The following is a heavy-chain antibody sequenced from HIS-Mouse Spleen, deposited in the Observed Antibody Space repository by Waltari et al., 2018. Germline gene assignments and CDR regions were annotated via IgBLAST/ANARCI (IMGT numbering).Heavy chain of an antibody. Sequence: QVTLRESGPALVKPTQTLTLTCTFSGFSLSPSGMCVSWIRQPPGKAREWLARIDWDDDKYYSTSLKTRLTISKDTSKNQVVLTMTNMDPVDTATYYCARIRSCGYSSPEYYFDYWGQGTLVTVSS. J-gene: IGHJ4*02. CDR1: GFSLSPSGMC. D-gene: IGHD5-18*01. V-gene: IGHV2-70*15. CDR3: ARIRSCGYSSPEYYFDY. CDR2: IDWDDDK.